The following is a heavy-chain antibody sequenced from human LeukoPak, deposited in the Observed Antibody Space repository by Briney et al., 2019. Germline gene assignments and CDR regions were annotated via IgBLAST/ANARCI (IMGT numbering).Heavy chain of an antibody. V-gene: IGHV3-33*01. J-gene: IGHJ4*02. Sequence: GRSLRLSCAASGFTFSSYGMHWVRQAPGKGLEWVAVIWYDGSNKYYADSVKGRFTISRDNSKNSLYLQMNSLRAEDTAVYYCARESDSSSYWSLDYWGQGTLVTVSS. D-gene: IGHD3-22*01. CDR1: GFTFSSYG. CDR2: IWYDGSNK. CDR3: ARESDSSSYWSLDY.